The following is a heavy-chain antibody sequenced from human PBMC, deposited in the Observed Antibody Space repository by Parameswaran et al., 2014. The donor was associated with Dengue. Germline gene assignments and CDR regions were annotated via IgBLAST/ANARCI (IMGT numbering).Heavy chain of an antibody. Sequence: QDARKGGWEWVSVIYSGGSTYYADSVKGRFTISRDTSKNTLYLQMNSLRAEDTAVYYCARVQNWGQGTLVTVSS. CDR3: ARVQN. J-gene: IGHJ4*02. CDR2: IYSGGST. V-gene: IGHV3-53*01.